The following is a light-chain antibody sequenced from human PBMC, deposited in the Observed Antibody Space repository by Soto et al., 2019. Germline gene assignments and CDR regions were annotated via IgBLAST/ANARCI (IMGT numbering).Light chain of an antibody. CDR2: DVS. J-gene: IGKJ5*01. CDR1: QDSRGA. V-gene: IGKV1-13*02. CDR3: QQFNSYPIT. Sequence: AIQVIQSQSSLSASVVDRVTITCRASQDSRGALAWYQQKPGKAPKLLIYDVSTLESGVPSRFSGSGSGTEFTLAISSLQPEDFGTYYCQQFNSYPITFGHGTRLEIK.